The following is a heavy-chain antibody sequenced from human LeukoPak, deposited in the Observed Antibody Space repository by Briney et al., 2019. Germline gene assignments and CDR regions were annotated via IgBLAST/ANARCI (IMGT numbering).Heavy chain of an antibody. V-gene: IGHV1-18*01. Sequence: ASVKVSCKASGYTFTSYGIGWVRQAPGQGLEWMGWISAYNGNTNYAQKLQGRVTMTTDTSTSTAYMELRSLRSDDTAVYYCAVDTSSQDAFDIWGQGTMVTVSS. D-gene: IGHD2-15*01. J-gene: IGHJ3*02. CDR3: AVDTSSQDAFDI. CDR2: ISAYNGNT. CDR1: GYTFTSYG.